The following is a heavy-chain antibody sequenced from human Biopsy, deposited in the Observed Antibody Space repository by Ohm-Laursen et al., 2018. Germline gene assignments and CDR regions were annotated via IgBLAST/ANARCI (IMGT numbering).Heavy chain of an antibody. Sequence: AASVKVSCKPSGYTFTAFSVHWLRQAPGQGLEWMGGIIPMFGTANYAQMFRGRVTISADESTSTSYMELSSLTTEDTAIYYCARGPHSGSHSCFDYWGRGTLVTVSS. CDR1: GYTFTAFS. CDR2: IIPMFGTA. J-gene: IGHJ4*02. CDR3: ARGPHSGSHSCFDY. D-gene: IGHD1-26*01. V-gene: IGHV1-69*13.